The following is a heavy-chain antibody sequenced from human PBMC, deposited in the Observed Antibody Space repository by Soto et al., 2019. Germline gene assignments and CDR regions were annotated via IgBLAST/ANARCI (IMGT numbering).Heavy chain of an antibody. J-gene: IGHJ6*02. Sequence: EASVKVSCKASGFTFTSSAVQWVRQARGQRLEWIGWIVVGSGNTNYAQKFQERVTITRDTSKNQFSLKLSSVTAADTAVYYCARDGITGTTGYYYYGMDVWGQGTTVTVSS. CDR1: GFTFTSSA. V-gene: IGHV1-58*01. CDR3: ARDGITGTTGYYYYGMDV. D-gene: IGHD1-7*01. CDR2: IVVGSGNT.